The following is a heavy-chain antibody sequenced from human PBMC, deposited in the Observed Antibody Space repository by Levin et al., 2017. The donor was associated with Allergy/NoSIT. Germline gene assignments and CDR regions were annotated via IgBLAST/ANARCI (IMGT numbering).Heavy chain of an antibody. J-gene: IGHJ4*02. V-gene: IGHV1-2*06. CDR1: GYSFTGFY. CDR2: INPNSGDT. Sequence: ASVKVSCKASGYSFTGFYMHWVRQATGQGIEWMGRINPNSGDTWSAQKFQGRVTMTRDTSISTAYMELSNLRSDDTAVYYCARDGTSSSFDYWGQGTLVTVSS. CDR3: ARDGTSSSFDY. D-gene: IGHD6-13*01.